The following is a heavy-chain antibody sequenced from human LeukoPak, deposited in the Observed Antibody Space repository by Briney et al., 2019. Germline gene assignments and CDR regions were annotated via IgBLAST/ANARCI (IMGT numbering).Heavy chain of an antibody. J-gene: IGHJ4*02. Sequence: PGGSLRLSCAASGFIFSAYSMDWVRQAPGKGLEWVSYISSNPGTTYYADSVKGRFTISRDNSKNTLYLQMNSLRAEDTAVYYCAKAPTVTPPFDYWGQGTLVTVSS. CDR3: AKAPTVTPPFDY. CDR2: ISSNPGTT. V-gene: IGHV3-48*01. D-gene: IGHD4-11*01. CDR1: GFIFSAYS.